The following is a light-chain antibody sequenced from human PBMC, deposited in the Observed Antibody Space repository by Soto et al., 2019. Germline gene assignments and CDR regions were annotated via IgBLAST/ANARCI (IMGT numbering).Light chain of an antibody. Sequence: DILLTQSPSSLSASVGDRVTITCRASQGINTDLAWYQQKPGKAPKSLIYSASSLQRGVPSRFSGSGSGTEFTLTVTRLQPDDFATYFCQQYDKYSTFGHGTKVDIK. CDR2: SAS. J-gene: IGKJ1*01. CDR1: QGINTD. V-gene: IGKV1-9*01. CDR3: QQYDKYST.